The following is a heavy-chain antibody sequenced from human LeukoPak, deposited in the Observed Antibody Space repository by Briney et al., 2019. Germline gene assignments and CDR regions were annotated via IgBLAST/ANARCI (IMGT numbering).Heavy chain of an antibody. CDR3: AREVTILGDAFDI. J-gene: IGHJ3*02. V-gene: IGHV3-43*01. Sequence: PGGSLRLSCAASGFTFDDYTMHWVRQAPGKGLEWVSLISWDGSSTYYADSVKGRFTISRDNSKNSLYLQMNSLRAEDTAVYYCAREVTILGDAFDIWGQGTMVTVSS. D-gene: IGHD3-3*01. CDR2: ISWDGSST. CDR1: GFTFDDYT.